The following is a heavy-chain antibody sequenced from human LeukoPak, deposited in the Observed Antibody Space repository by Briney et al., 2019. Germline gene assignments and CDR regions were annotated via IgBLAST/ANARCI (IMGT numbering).Heavy chain of an antibody. D-gene: IGHD1-7*01. CDR3: AKGDGITGTTGDY. CDR2: IRYDGSNK. J-gene: IGHJ4*02. V-gene: IGHV3-30*02. Sequence: GGSLRLSCAASGFTFSSYGMHWVRQAPGKGLEWVAFIRYDGSNKYYADSVKGRFTISRDNSKNTLYLQMNSLRAEDTAVYYCAKGDGITGTTGDYWGQGTLVTVSS. CDR1: GFTFSSYG.